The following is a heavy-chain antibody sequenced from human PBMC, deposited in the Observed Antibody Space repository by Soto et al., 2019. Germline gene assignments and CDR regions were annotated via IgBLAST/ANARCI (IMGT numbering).Heavy chain of an antibody. J-gene: IGHJ6*02. D-gene: IGHD5-18*01. CDR2: ISAYNGNT. V-gene: IGHV1-18*01. Sequence: ASVKVSCKASGYTFTIYGISWVRQAPGQGLEWMGWISAYNGNTNYAQKLQGRVTMTTDTSTSTAYMELRSLRSDDTAVYYCARAVRGDSYGYYYYGMDVWGQGTTVTVSS. CDR1: GYTFTIYG. CDR3: ARAVRGDSYGYYYYGMDV.